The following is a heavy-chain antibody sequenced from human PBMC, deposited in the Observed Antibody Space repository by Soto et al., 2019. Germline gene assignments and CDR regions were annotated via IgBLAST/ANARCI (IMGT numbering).Heavy chain of an antibody. D-gene: IGHD6-13*01. V-gene: IGHV5-51*01. J-gene: IGHJ6*01. CDR3: VSTAAPGKYYYGKSF. Sequence: LGEALKVSSKGSGYSFTTYWIGWVRQMPGKGLEGMGIIYPGDSDTIYSPSFQGQVTISADKSISTAYLQWSSLKSSDTAMNYWVSTAAPGKYYYGKSFWEQGHTVA. CDR2: IYPGDSDT. CDR1: GYSFTTYW.